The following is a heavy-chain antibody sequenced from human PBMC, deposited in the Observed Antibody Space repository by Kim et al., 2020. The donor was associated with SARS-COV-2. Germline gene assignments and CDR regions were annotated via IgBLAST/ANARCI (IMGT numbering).Heavy chain of an antibody. V-gene: IGHV1-24*01. CDR2: DGET. J-gene: IGHJ4*02. CDR3: GSGYYQDY. Sequence: DGETIYAQKFQGRVTMTEDTSTDTAYMELSSLRSEDTAVYYCGSGYYQDYWGQGTLVTVSS. D-gene: IGHD3-3*01.